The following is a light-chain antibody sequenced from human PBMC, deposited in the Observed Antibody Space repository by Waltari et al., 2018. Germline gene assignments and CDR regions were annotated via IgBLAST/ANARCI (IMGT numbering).Light chain of an antibody. CDR2: EDV. Sequence: SYELTQPPSVAVSPGQTARITCSAEALPKQYAYWYQQKSGQAPVQVIYEDVKRPSGIPERFSGSSSGTMVTLTISGAQVEDEADYYCYSTDISGNVQVFGGGTKLTVL. CDR3: YSTDISGNVQV. V-gene: IGLV3-10*01. J-gene: IGLJ2*01. CDR1: ALPKQY.